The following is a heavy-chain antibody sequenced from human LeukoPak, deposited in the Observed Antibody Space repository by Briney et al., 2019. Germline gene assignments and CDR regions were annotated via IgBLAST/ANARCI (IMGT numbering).Heavy chain of an antibody. CDR2: INHSGST. CDR1: GYSISSGYY. V-gene: IGHV4-38-2*02. D-gene: IGHD6-19*01. J-gene: IGHJ6*03. CDR3: ARVYVYSSGLYYYYYYMDV. Sequence: SETLSLTCTVSGYSISSGYYWSWIRQPPGKGLEWIGEINHSGSTNYNPSLKSRVTISVDTSKNQFSLKLSSVTAADTAVYYCARVYVYSSGLYYYYYYMDVWGKGTTVTVSS.